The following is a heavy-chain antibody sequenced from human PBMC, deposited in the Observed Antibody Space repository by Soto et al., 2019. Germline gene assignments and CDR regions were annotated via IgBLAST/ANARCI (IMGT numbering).Heavy chain of an antibody. Sequence: PGGSLRLSCAASGFTFSNAWMSWVRQAPGKGLEWVGRIKSKTDGGTTDYAAPVKGRFTISRDDSKNTLYLQMKSLKTEDTAVYHCTTDLTGKVDIVDTGLYYYYGMDVWGQGTTVTVSS. CDR1: GFTFSNAW. D-gene: IGHD5-12*01. CDR3: TTDLTGKVDIVDTGLYYYYGMDV. CDR2: IKSKTDGGTT. J-gene: IGHJ6*02. V-gene: IGHV3-15*01.